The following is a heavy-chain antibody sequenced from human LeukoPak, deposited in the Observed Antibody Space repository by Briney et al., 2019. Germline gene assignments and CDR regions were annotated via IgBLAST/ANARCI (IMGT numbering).Heavy chain of an antibody. J-gene: IGHJ4*02. Sequence: SETLSLTCTVSGGSISSSSYYWGWIRQPPGKGLEWIGSIYYSGSTYYNPSLKSRVTISVDTSKNQFSLKLSSVTAADTAVYYCAREGPDSSGYIDYWGQGTLVTVSS. V-gene: IGHV4-39*07. CDR2: IYYSGST. CDR3: AREGPDSSGYIDY. D-gene: IGHD3-22*01. CDR1: GGSISSSSYY.